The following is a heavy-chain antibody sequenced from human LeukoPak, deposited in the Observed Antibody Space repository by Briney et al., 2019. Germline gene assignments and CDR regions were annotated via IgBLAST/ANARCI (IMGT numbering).Heavy chain of an antibody. D-gene: IGHD2-15*01. CDR3: AKSARRYCSGGSCYYFDY. CDR1: GFTFSSYG. J-gene: IGHJ4*02. CDR2: IRYDGSNK. V-gene: IGHV3-30*02. Sequence: PGGSLRLSCAASGFTFSSYGMHWVRQAPGKGLEWVAFIRYDGSNKYYADSVKGRFTISRDNSKNTLYLQMNSLRAEDTAVYYSAKSARRYCSGGSCYYFDYWGQGTLVTVSS.